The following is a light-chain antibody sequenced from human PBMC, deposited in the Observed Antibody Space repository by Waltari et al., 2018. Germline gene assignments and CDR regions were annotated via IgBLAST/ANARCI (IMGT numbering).Light chain of an antibody. J-gene: IGKJ1*01. V-gene: IGKV4-1*01. Sequence: DIQLTQFPDSLAVSLGERATINCKSSQSVLYRSNNKEYLAWYQQKPGKPAKLLIYWASTRESGVPDRFSGSGSGTDFTLTISSLQAEDVAVYYCQQYCTTPTFGQGTKVEIK. CDR3: QQYCTTPT. CDR1: QSVLYRSNNKEY. CDR2: WAS.